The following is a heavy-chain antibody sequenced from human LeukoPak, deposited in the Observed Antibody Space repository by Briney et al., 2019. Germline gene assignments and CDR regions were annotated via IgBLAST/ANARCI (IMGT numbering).Heavy chain of an antibody. CDR2: IYYSGST. D-gene: IGHD2-2*01. CDR3: AREGGTSWTLNAFDI. CDR1: GGSISSYY. Sequence: SETLSLTCTVSGGSISSYYWSWIRQPPGKGLEWIGYIYYSGSTNYNPSLKSRVTISVDTSKNQFSLKLSSVTAADTAVYYCAREGGTSWTLNAFDIWGQGSMVTVSS. J-gene: IGHJ3*02. V-gene: IGHV4-59*01.